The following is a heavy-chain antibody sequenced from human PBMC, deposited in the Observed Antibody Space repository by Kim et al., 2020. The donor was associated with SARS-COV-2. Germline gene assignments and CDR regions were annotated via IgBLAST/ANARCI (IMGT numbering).Heavy chain of an antibody. D-gene: IGHD2-8*01. V-gene: IGHV1-18*01. Sequence: AQKLQGRVTMTTDTSTSTAYMELRSLRSDDTAVYYCARSRGLMGGRAFDIWGQGTMVTVSS. CDR3: ARSRGLMGGRAFDI. J-gene: IGHJ3*02.